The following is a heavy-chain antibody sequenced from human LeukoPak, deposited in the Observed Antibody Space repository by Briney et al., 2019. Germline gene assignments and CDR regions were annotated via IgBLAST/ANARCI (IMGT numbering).Heavy chain of an antibody. CDR3: ARANLTLERFLEWFDAFDI. V-gene: IGHV4-30-4*08. CDR2: IYYSGST. D-gene: IGHD3-3*01. CDR1: GGSISSGDYY. J-gene: IGHJ3*02. Sequence: PSETLSLACTVSGGSISSGDYYWSWIRQPPGKGLEWIGYIYYSGSTYYNPSLQSRVTISVDTSKHQFSLKLSSVTAADTAVYYCARANLTLERFLEWFDAFDIWGQGTMVTVSS.